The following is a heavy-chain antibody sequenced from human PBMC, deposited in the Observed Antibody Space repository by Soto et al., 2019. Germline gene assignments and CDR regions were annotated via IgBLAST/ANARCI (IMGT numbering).Heavy chain of an antibody. CDR1: GGSVSSCTYY. J-gene: IGHJ4*02. Sequence: AWETLSLTCTVSGGSVSSCTYYWTWVRHPPGKGLEWIGYIYYSGSTNYNSSLKSRVTISVDTSKNQFSLKLNSVTAADTAVYYCARSSLAEFFDYWGQGTLVTAPQ. D-gene: IGHD6-6*01. CDR2: IYYSGST. V-gene: IGHV4-61*01. CDR3: ARSSLAEFFDY.